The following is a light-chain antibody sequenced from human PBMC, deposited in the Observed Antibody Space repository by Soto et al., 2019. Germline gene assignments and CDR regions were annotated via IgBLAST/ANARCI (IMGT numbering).Light chain of an antibody. CDR2: DAS. J-gene: IGKJ3*01. Sequence: EIVMTQSPATLSVSPGERASLSCRASQSVGSKLAWYQHKPGQAPRLLIYDASTSATGFPARFSGSGSGTEFTLTISSLQPEDFAVYYCQQYNNWPPFTFGPGTKEDIK. CDR1: QSVGSK. CDR3: QQYNNWPPFT. V-gene: IGKV3-15*01.